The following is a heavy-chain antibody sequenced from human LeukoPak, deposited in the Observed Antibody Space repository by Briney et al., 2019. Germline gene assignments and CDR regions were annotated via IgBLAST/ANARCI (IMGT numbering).Heavy chain of an antibody. J-gene: IGHJ1*01. CDR1: GYSISSGYY. CDR2: IYHSGST. D-gene: IGHD6-13*01. Sequence: PSETLSLTCTVSGYSISSGYYWGWIRQPPGKGLEWSGSIYHSGSTYYNPSLESRVTISVDTSKNQFSLKLSSVTAADTAVYYCARRTSGPRPRSSSWYAAFQHWGQGTLVTVSS. CDR3: ARRTSGPRPRSSSWYAAFQH. V-gene: IGHV4-38-2*02.